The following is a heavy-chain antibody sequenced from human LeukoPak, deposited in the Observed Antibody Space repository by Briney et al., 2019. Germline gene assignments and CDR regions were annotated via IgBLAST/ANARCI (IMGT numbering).Heavy chain of an antibody. J-gene: IGHJ4*02. D-gene: IGHD6-25*01. CDR2: IYNSGNT. V-gene: IGHV4-59*01. CDR3: ARSQYSGARYFDY. CDR1: GGSISSYY. Sequence: PSETLSLTCTVSGGSISSYYWSWIRQPPGKGLEWIGYIYNSGNTDFNPSLKSRVTMSIDTSKNQFSLNLNSVTAADTAVYYCARSQYSGARYFDYWGQGTLVTVSS.